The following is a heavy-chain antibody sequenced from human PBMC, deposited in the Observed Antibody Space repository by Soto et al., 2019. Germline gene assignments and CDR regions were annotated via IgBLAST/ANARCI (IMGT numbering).Heavy chain of an antibody. J-gene: IGHJ4*02. Sequence: EVRLVESGGGLVQPGGSLRLSCAASGFPFSSHWLQCVHQVPGRGLVWVSRIDNTGSSAIYADSVRGRFTVSRDNAKDTLYLHMNSLRAEDTAVYYCATLNGYDYWGQGTLVTVSS. CDR1: GFPFSSHW. V-gene: IGHV3-74*01. D-gene: IGHD5-12*01. CDR2: IDNTGSSA. CDR3: ATLNGYDY.